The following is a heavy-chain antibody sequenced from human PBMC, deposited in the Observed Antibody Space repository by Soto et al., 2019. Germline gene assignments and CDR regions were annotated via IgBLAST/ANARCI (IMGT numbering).Heavy chain of an antibody. Sequence: QVQLVESGGGVVQPGRSLRLSCAASGFTFSSYAMHWVRQAPGKGLEWVAVISYDGSNKYYADSVKGRFTISRDNSKNTLYLQMISLRVEDTAVYYCARARELLYFDYWGQGTLVTVSS. J-gene: IGHJ4*02. CDR1: GFTFSSYA. V-gene: IGHV3-30-3*01. CDR3: ARARELLYFDY. CDR2: ISYDGSNK. D-gene: IGHD1-26*01.